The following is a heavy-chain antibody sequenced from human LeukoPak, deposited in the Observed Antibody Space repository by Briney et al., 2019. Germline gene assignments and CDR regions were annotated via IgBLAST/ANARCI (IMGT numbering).Heavy chain of an antibody. CDR1: GFIFSNYG. D-gene: IGHD3-3*01. V-gene: IGHV3-30*02. CDR2: IYHDENVK. J-gene: IGHJ4*02. Sequence: GGSLRLSCTASGFIFSNYGMHWVRQAPGKGLEWVTFIYHDENVKYYADSVKGRFTISRENSKNTLFLQMNNLRPEDTAVYYCWLSYGTILAHNDGDYWGQGTLVTVSS. CDR3: WLSYGTILAHNDGDY.